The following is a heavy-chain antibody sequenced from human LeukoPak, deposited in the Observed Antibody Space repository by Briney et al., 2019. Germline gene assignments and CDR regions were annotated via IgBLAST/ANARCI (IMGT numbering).Heavy chain of an antibody. CDR1: GGTFSSYA. D-gene: IGHD3-16*02. CDR2: MNPNSGNT. V-gene: IGHV1-18*01. J-gene: IGHJ4*02. Sequence: ASVKVSCKASGGTFSSYAISWVRQATGQGLEWMGWMNPNSGNTDYAQKFQGRVTMTTDRSTNTVYMELRSLRSDDTAVYYCARDRPVMITFGGVIIAAFWGQGTLVSVSS. CDR3: ARDRPVMITFGGVIIAAF.